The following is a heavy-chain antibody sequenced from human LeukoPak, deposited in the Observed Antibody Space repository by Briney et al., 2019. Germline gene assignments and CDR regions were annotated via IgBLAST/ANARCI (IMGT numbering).Heavy chain of an antibody. V-gene: IGHV4-59*01. Sequence: SETLSLTCTVSGGSLNPFYWSWIRQPPGKGLEWIGYIYYRGNTHFNPSLKSRVAISIDTSKKQFSLNLSSVTAADTAVYYCARVDPGGLDYGGQGTLVTVSS. CDR2: IYYRGNT. CDR3: ARVDPGGLDY. CDR1: GGSLNPFY. D-gene: IGHD2-15*01. J-gene: IGHJ4*02.